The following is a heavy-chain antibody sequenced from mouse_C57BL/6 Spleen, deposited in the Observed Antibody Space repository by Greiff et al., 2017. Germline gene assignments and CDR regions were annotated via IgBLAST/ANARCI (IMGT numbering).Heavy chain of an antibody. CDR1: GYAFSSSW. J-gene: IGHJ1*03. D-gene: IGHD2-12*01. V-gene: IGHV1-82*01. Sequence: VQLQQSGPELVKPGASVKISCKASGYAFSSSWMNWVKQRPGKGLEWIGRIYPGDGDTNYNGKFKGKATLTADKSSSTAYMQLSSLTSEDSAVYFCNPYDGSYFDVWGTGTTVTVSS. CDR3: NPYDGSYFDV. CDR2: IYPGDGDT.